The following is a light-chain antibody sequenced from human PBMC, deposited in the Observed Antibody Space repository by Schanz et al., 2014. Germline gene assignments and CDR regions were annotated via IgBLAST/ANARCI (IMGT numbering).Light chain of an antibody. CDR3: QQYNSYPYT. V-gene: IGKV3-15*01. CDR2: RAS. Sequence: EIVMTQSPATLSVSPGERATLSCRASQSVSSNLAWNQQKPGHTPRLLIYRASTRATGIPARFSGSGSGTEFTLTISSLQSDDFATYYCQQYNSYPYTFGQGTKLEIK. J-gene: IGKJ2*01. CDR1: QSVSSN.